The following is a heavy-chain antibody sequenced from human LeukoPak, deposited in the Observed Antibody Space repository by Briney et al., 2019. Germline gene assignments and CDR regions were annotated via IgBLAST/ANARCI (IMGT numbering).Heavy chain of an antibody. V-gene: IGHV3-23*01. CDR1: GFTLSSYA. CDR3: AKAPVTTCRGAYCYPFDY. D-gene: IGHD2-21*01. J-gene: IGHJ4*02. Sequence: PGGSLRLSCAASGFTLSSYAMSWVRQAPGKGLEWVSAISDSGNTYHADSVKGRFTISRDSSKNTLFLQMNRLRPEDAAVYCAKAPVTTCRGAYCYPFDYWGQGTLVTVSS. CDR2: ISDSGNT.